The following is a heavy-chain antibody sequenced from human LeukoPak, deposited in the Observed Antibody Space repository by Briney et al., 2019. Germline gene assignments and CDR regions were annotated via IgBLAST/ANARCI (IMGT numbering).Heavy chain of an antibody. Sequence: SETLSLTCTVSGGSISSYYWSWIRQPAGKGLEWIGRIYTSGSTNYNPSLKSRVTMSVDTSKNQFSPKLSSVTAADTAVYYCARDGAYDPSGAFDIWGQGTMVTVSS. V-gene: IGHV4-4*07. D-gene: IGHD3-16*01. CDR1: GGSISSYY. CDR3: ARDGAYDPSGAFDI. J-gene: IGHJ3*02. CDR2: IYTSGST.